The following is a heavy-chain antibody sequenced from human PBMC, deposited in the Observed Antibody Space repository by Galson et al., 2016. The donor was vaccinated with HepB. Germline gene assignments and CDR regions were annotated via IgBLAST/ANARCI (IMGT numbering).Heavy chain of an antibody. CDR1: GYTFSSFG. CDR2: ISAFTDNS. Sequence: SVKVSCKASGYTFSSFGMSWVRQAPGQGLEWMGRISAFTDNSKYAEKFRGRFTITTDTSTSTAYMELRSLTSDDTAVYYSARDGLTSVTTLDHWGQGTLVTV. CDR3: ARDGLTSVTTLDH. D-gene: IGHD4-17*01. V-gene: IGHV1-18*01. J-gene: IGHJ5*02.